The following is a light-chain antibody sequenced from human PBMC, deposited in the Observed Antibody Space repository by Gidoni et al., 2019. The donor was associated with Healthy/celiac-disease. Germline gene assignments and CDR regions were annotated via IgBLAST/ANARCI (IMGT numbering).Light chain of an antibody. J-gene: IGKJ2*01. CDR3: QQSYSTPWT. Sequence: IQMTPSPSSLSASVGDRVTITCRASQSISSYLNWYQQKPGKAPKLLIYAASSLQSGVPSRFSGSGSGTDFTLTISSLQPEDFATYYCQQSYSTPWTFGQGTKLEIK. CDR2: AAS. CDR1: QSISSY. V-gene: IGKV1-39*01.